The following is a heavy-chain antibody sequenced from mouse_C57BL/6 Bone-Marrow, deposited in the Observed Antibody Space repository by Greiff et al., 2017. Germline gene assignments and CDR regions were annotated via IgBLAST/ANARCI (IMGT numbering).Heavy chain of an antibody. D-gene: IGHD4-1*01. CDR2: INPSSGYT. J-gene: IGHJ2*01. V-gene: IGHV1-4*01. CDR3: ARSSTGGY. CDR1: GYTFTSYT. Sequence: VKLMESGAELARPGASVKMSCKASGYTFTSYTMHWVKQRPGQGLEWIGYINPSSGYTKYNQKFKDKATLTADKSSSTAYMQLSSLTSEDSAVYYCARSSTGGYWGQGTTLTVSS.